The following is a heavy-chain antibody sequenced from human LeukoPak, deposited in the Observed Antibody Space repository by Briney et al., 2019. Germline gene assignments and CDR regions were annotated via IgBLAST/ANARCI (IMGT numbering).Heavy chain of an antibody. CDR1: GYTFTNYN. Sequence: ASVKVSYKASGYTFTNYNIQGVRQAPGQGLEGMGRVNTSGDSTNYAHNFQGRVTMTGDTSTSTVYMELSSLTSEDSAVYYCARVRDGYNDAYDIWGQGTMVTVPS. J-gene: IGHJ3*02. CDR2: VNTSGDST. CDR3: ARVRDGYNDAYDI. V-gene: IGHV1-46*01. D-gene: IGHD5-24*01.